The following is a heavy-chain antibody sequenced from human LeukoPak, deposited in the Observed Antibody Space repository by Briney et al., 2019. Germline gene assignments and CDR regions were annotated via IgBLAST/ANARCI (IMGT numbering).Heavy chain of an antibody. CDR3: ARVDSSGYYIHPDY. D-gene: IGHD3-22*01. CDR2: ISTRSDFT. V-gene: IGHV3-21*01. CDR1: GFTFSSYT. J-gene: IGHJ4*02. Sequence: GGSLRLSCAASGFTFSSYTMSWVRLAPGKGLEWVSSISTRSDFTYYADSLKGRFTISRDNAKNSLYLQMNSLRAEDTAVYYCARVDSSGYYIHPDYWGRGTLVTVSS.